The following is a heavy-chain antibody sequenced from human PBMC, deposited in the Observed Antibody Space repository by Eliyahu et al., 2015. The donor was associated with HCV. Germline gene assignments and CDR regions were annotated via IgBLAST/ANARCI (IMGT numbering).Heavy chain of an antibody. V-gene: IGHV4-59*01. J-gene: IGHJ4*02. D-gene: IGHD1-26*01. CDR3: ASAGREDYFDY. CDR1: GGSISSYY. CDR2: IYYSGST. Sequence: QVQLQESGPGLVKPSETLSLTCTVSGGSISSYYWSWIRQPPGKGLEWIGYIYYSGSTNYNPSLKSRVTISVDTSKNQFSLKLSSVTAADTAVYYCASAGREDYFDYWGQGTLVTVSS.